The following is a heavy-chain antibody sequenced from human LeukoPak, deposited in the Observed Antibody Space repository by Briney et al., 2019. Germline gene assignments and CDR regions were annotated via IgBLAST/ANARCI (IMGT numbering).Heavy chain of an antibody. D-gene: IGHD3-22*01. J-gene: IGHJ3*02. Sequence: GASVKVSCKASGGTFSSYAISWVRQAPEQGLEWMGGIIPIFGTANYAQKFQGRVTIATDESTSTAYMELSSLRSEDTAVYYCARTLTYDSSGYYYEAFDIWGQGTMVTVSS. CDR1: GGTFSSYA. V-gene: IGHV1-69*05. CDR2: IIPIFGTA. CDR3: ARTLTYDSSGYYYEAFDI.